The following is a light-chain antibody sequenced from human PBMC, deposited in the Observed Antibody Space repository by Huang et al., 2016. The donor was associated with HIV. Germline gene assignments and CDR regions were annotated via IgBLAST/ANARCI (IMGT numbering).Light chain of an antibody. CDR2: DTS. CDR3: HQRRKWPQT. Sequence: EILLTQSPATLSVTPGETATLSCRASQSVGVYLGWYQQKPGQAPKLLIFDTSNRATDVHLRFSGNGSETDFTLTITPLEPEDFAVYYCHQRRKWPQTFGQGTKLEI. V-gene: IGKV3-11*01. J-gene: IGKJ2*01. CDR1: QSVGVY.